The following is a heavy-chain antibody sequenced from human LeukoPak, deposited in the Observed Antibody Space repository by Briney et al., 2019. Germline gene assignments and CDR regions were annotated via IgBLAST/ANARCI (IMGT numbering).Heavy chain of an antibody. CDR2: IYSGGST. D-gene: IGHD3-9*01. CDR3: ARDHYDILTGYLEDY. CDR1: GFTVSSNY. V-gene: IGHV3-66*01. Sequence: GGSLRLSCAASGFTVSSNYMSWVRQAPGKGLEWVSVIYSGGSTYYADSVKGRFTISRDNSKNTLYLQMNSLRAEDTAVYYCARDHYDILTGYLEDYWGQGTLVTVSS. J-gene: IGHJ4*02.